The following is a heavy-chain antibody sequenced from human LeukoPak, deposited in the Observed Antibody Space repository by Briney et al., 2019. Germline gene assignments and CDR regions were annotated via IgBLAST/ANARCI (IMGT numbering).Heavy chain of an antibody. J-gene: IGHJ6*04. D-gene: IGHD3-9*01. Sequence: PGGSLRLSCAASGFTFSSYSMNWVRQAPGKGLEWVSSISSSSSYIYYADSVKGRFTISRDNAKKSLYLQMNSLRAEDTAVYYCARKFDWLLAYYYYYGMDVWGKGTTVTVSS. CDR1: GFTFSSYS. V-gene: IGHV3-21*01. CDR3: ARKFDWLLAYYYYYGMDV. CDR2: ISSSSSYI.